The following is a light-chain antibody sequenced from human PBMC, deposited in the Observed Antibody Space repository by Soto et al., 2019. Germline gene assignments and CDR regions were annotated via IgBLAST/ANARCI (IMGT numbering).Light chain of an antibody. Sequence: QSALTQPASVSGSHGQSITISCTGTSSDVGGYNYVSWYQHYPGKAPKLIIYEVSNRPSGVSNRFSGSKSGNTASLTISGLQAEDEADYYCSSYTTSSTVVFGGGTKLTVL. J-gene: IGLJ2*01. CDR3: SSYTTSSTVV. CDR2: EVS. CDR1: SSDVGGYNY. V-gene: IGLV2-14*01.